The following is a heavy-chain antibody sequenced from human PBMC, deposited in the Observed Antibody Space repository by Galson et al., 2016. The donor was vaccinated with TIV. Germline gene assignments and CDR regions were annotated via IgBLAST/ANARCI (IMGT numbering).Heavy chain of an antibody. Sequence: QSGAEVKKPGPSVKVSCKASGYTFSDYYLHWVRQAPEQGLEWMGWINPKTGGTIYAQKFQGRVTLTRDTTISTVYMDVSGLTYDDTAVYYCARGYGSDPDYWGQGTLVTVSS. D-gene: IGHD3-10*01. CDR1: GYTFSDYY. V-gene: IGHV1-2*02. CDR2: INPKTGGT. J-gene: IGHJ4*02. CDR3: ARGYGSDPDY.